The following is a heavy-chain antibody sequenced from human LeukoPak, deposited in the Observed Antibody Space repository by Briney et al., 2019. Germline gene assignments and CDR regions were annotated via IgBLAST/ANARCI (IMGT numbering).Heavy chain of an antibody. Sequence: PSETLSLTCTVSGGSISSYYWSWIRQPPGKGLEWIGYIFYSGTTNYNPSLKSRVTISVDTSKNQLSLNLSSVTTADTAVYYCARHGSGRSSLCYWGQGTLVTVSP. CDR1: GGSISSYY. J-gene: IGHJ4*02. V-gene: IGHV4-59*08. CDR2: IFYSGTT. D-gene: IGHD3-10*01. CDR3: ARHGSGRSSLCY.